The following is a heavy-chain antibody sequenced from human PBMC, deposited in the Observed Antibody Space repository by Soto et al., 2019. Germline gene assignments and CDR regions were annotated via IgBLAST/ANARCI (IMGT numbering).Heavy chain of an antibody. CDR1: GYSVTSYW. CDR2: IYPGDSDT. D-gene: IGHD3-10*01. V-gene: IGHV5-51*01. Sequence: GESLKISCKGSGYSVTSYWIGWVRQMPGKGLEWMGIIYPGDSDTRYSPSFQGQVTISADKSISTAYLQWSSLKASDTAMYYCAGGGVRRVITRTRAYYGKDVWGQGTTVTVSS. CDR3: AGGGVRRVITRTRAYYGKDV. J-gene: IGHJ6*02.